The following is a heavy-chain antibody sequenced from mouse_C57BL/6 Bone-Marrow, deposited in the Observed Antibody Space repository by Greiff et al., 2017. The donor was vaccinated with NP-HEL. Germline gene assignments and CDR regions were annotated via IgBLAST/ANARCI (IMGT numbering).Heavy chain of an antibody. CDR3: ARNGGYLAY. V-gene: IGHV1-55*01. CDR2: IYPGSGST. J-gene: IGHJ3*01. CDR1: GYTFTSYW. D-gene: IGHD2-3*01. Sequence: QVHVKQPGAELVKPGASVKMSCKASGYTFTSYWITWVKQRPGQGLEWIGDIYPGSGSTNYNEKFKSKATLTVDTSSSTAYMQLSSLTSEDSAVYYCARNGGYLAYWGQGTLVTVSA.